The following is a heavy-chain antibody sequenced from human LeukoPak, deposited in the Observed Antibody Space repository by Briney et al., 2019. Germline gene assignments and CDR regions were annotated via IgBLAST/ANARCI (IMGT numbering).Heavy chain of an antibody. Sequence: PGGSLRLSCAASGFTFSSYAMSWVRQAPGKGLEWVSPISGSGGSTYYADSVKGRFTISRDNSKNTLYLQMDSLRAEDTAIYYCAKTPHVLRGGHYYFDYWGQGTLVTVFS. CDR1: GFTFSSYA. V-gene: IGHV3-23*01. CDR2: ISGSGGST. J-gene: IGHJ4*02. D-gene: IGHD2/OR15-2a*01. CDR3: AKTPHVLRGGHYYFDY.